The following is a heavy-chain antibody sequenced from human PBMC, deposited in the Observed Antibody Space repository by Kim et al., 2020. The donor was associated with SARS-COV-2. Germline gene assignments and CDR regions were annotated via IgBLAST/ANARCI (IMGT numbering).Heavy chain of an antibody. CDR2: IKTNTGNP. Sequence: ASVKVSCKASGYTFTSYAMNWVRQAPGQGLEWMGWIKTNTGNPTYAQGFTGRFVFSLDTSVSTAYLQISSLKAEDTAVYYCARDGYFDWLLSLRGSLDYWGQGTLVTVSS. V-gene: IGHV7-4-1*02. CDR1: GYTFTSYA. J-gene: IGHJ4*02. CDR3: ARDGYFDWLLSLRGSLDY. D-gene: IGHD3-9*01.